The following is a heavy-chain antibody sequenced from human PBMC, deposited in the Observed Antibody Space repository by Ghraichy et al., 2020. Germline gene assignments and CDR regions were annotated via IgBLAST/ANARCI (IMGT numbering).Heavy chain of an antibody. D-gene: IGHD2-2*01. Sequence: ASVKVSCKVSGYTLTELSMHWVRQAPGKGLEWMGGFDPEDGETIYAQKFQGRVTMTEDTSTDTAYMELSSLRSEDTAVYYCATASGCSSTSCYLGGYWFDPWGQGTLVTVSS. CDR1: GYTLTELS. J-gene: IGHJ5*02. V-gene: IGHV1-24*01. CDR2: FDPEDGET. CDR3: ATASGCSSTSCYLGGYWFDP.